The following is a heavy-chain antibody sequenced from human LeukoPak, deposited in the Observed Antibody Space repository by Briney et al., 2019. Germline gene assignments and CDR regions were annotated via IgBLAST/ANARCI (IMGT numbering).Heavy chain of an antibody. CDR3: ARDGYSSGWLPAFDI. CDR1: GFTFSSYA. J-gene: IGHJ3*02. D-gene: IGHD6-19*01. CDR2: INWNGGST. Sequence: PGGSLRLSCAASGFTFSSYAMSWVRQAPGKGLEWVSGINWNGGSTGYADSVKGRFTISRDNAKNSLYLQMNSLRAEDTALYYCARDGYSSGWLPAFDIWGQGTMVTVSS. V-gene: IGHV3-20*04.